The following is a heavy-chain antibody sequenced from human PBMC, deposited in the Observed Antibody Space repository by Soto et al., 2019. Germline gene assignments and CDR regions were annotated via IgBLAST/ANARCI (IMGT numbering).Heavy chain of an antibody. Sequence: PSETLSLTCAVYGGSFSGYYWSWIRQPPGKGLEWIGEINHSGSTNYNPSLKSRVTISVDTSKNQFSLKLSSVTAADTAVYYCARGRIVVVPAGASYYSGMDVWGQGTTVTVS. CDR1: GGSFSGYY. D-gene: IGHD2-2*01. J-gene: IGHJ6*02. CDR2: INHSGST. V-gene: IGHV4-34*01. CDR3: ARGRIVVVPAGASYYSGMDV.